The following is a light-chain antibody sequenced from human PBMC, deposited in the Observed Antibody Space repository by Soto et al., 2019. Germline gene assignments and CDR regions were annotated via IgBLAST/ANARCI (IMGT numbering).Light chain of an antibody. V-gene: IGLV1-51*01. Sequence: QSVLTQPPSVSAAPGQKVTLSCSGSSSNIGNNYVSWYQQLPGTAPKLLIYDNNKRPSGIPDRFSGSKSGTSATLGITGLQTGDEADYYCGTWDSSLSAGGVFGTGTKLTVL. J-gene: IGLJ1*01. CDR3: GTWDSSLSAGGV. CDR1: SSNIGNNY. CDR2: DNN.